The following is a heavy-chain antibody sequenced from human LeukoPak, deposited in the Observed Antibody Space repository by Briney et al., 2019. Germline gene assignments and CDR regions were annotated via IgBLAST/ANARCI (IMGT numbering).Heavy chain of an antibody. V-gene: IGHV1-24*01. Sequence: GASVKFSCKVSGYALTELSMHWVRQAPGKGLEWMGGFDPEDGETIYAQKFQGRVTMTEDTSTDTAYMELSSLRSEDTAVYYCATPLGNWNDVYYFDYWGQGTLVTVSS. CDR2: FDPEDGET. J-gene: IGHJ4*02. D-gene: IGHD1-1*01. CDR3: ATPLGNWNDVYYFDY. CDR1: GYALTELS.